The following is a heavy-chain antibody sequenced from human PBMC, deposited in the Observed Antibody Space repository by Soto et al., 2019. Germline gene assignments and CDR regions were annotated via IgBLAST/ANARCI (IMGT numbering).Heavy chain of an antibody. Sequence: ASVKVSCKASGYTFTSYAMHWVRQAPGQRLEWMGWINAGNGNTKYSQKFQGRVTITRDTSASTAYMELSSLRSEDTAVCYCARGEVAIAVAGTAFGYWGQGTLVTVSS. CDR1: GYTFTSYA. CDR2: INAGNGNT. V-gene: IGHV1-3*01. J-gene: IGHJ4*02. CDR3: ARGEVAIAVAGTAFGY. D-gene: IGHD6-19*01.